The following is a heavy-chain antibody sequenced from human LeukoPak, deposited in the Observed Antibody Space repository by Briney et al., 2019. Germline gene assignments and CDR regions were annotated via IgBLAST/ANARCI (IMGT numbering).Heavy chain of an antibody. CDR2: INHSGIT. J-gene: IGHJ6*03. V-gene: IGHV4-34*01. CDR3: ARDRFEDNNGYYYHSYYYMNV. Sequence: SETLSLTCAVYGGSFSTDYWSWIRQPPGKGLEWIGEINHSGITDYNPSLRSRVTISVDTSKNQFSLKLSSVTAADTAVYYCARDRFEDNNGYYYHSYYYMNVWGKGTTVTASS. CDR1: GGSFSTDY. D-gene: IGHD3-22*01.